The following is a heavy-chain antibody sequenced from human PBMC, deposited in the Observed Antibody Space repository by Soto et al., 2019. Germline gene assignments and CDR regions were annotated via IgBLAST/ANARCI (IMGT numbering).Heavy chain of an antibody. J-gene: IGHJ4*02. CDR2: IHHTGRT. CDR1: GDSVNSAY. V-gene: IGHV4-31*01. Sequence: QVQLQEMGPGLVKPSQTLTITCTVSGDSVNSAYWSWIRQLPGKGLEWMGNIHHTGRTFYNPSLKSPVAISIDTSKPLFSLKMRSITAADTAVYYCARTDAYNSSFFDSWGQGSVVTVSS. CDR3: ARTDAYNSSFFDS. D-gene: IGHD6-6*01.